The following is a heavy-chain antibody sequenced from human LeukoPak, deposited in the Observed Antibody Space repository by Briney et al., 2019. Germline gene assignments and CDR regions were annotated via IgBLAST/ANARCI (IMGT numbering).Heavy chain of an antibody. D-gene: IGHD3-10*01. Sequence: QTGGSLRLSCAASGFTFSSYWMSWVRQAPGKGLEWVANIKQDGSEKYYVDSVKGRFTISRDNAKNSLYLQMNSLRAEDTAVYYCAKILLSGSGSYYFDDPWGQGTLVTVSS. CDR3: AKILLSGSGSYYFDDP. CDR1: GFTFSSYW. CDR2: IKQDGSEK. V-gene: IGHV3-7*01. J-gene: IGHJ5*02.